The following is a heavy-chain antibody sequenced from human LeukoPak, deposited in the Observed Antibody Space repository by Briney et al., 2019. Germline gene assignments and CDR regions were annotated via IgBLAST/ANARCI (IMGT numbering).Heavy chain of an antibody. D-gene: IGHD3-22*01. CDR3: ARAGRRSYYYLDKDNWFDP. CDR2: ISPIIGTA. Sequence: SVKVSCKVSGGTSTSYVISWVRQAPGQGLEWMGGISPIIGTANYAQKLHGRVTITTDETTSTAYMELSLLRSEDTAVYYCARAGRRSYYYLDKDNWFDPWGQGTLVTVSS. CDR1: GGTSTSYV. J-gene: IGHJ5*02. V-gene: IGHV1-69*05.